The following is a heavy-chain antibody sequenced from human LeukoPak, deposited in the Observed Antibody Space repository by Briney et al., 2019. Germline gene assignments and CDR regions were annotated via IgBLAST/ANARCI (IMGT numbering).Heavy chain of an antibody. V-gene: IGHV1-18*01. Sequence: GASVKVSCKASGYTFNSYDISWVRQAPGRGLEWMGWISAYNGNTNYAQKLQGRVTMTTDTSTSTAYMELRSLRSDDTAVYCCAREGWYSRWFDPWGQGTLVTVSS. CDR2: ISAYNGNT. CDR3: AREGWYSRWFDP. CDR1: GYTFNSYD. D-gene: IGHD2-15*01. J-gene: IGHJ5*02.